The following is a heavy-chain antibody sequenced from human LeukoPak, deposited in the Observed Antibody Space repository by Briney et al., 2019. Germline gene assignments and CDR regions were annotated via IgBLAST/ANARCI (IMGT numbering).Heavy chain of an antibody. CDR3: ARAPYSSDWFGWFDP. D-gene: IGHD6-19*01. CDR1: GFTFSDYY. J-gene: IGHJ5*02. V-gene: IGHV3-11*04. CDR2: ISSSGSTI. Sequence: GSLRLSCAASGFTFSDYYMNWIRQAAEKALAWVSYISSSGSTIYYADSVKGRFTISRDNDKNSLYLQMNSLRAGDTAVYYCARAPYSSDWFGWFDPWGQGTLVTVSS.